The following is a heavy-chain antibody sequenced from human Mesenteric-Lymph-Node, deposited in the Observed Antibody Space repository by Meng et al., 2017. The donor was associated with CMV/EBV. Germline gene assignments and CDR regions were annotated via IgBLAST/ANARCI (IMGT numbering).Heavy chain of an antibody. J-gene: IGHJ4*02. Sequence: SGPTLVKPTQTLTLTCSFSGFSFIDTGMRVHWVRQSPGKALEWLAVVDWGDDKWYSTSLKTRLTISMDTSKNQVVLKMTNVDPVDTATYYCARVRHDSSGYYPLFDFWGQGTLVTVSS. D-gene: IGHD3-22*01. CDR3: ARVRHDSSGYYPLFDF. CDR2: VDWGDDK. CDR1: GFSFIDTGMR. V-gene: IGHV2-70*13.